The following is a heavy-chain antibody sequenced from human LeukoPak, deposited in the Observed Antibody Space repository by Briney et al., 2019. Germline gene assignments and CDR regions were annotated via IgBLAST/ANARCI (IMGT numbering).Heavy chain of an antibody. CDR2: ISWNSGSI. D-gene: IGHD1-7*01. Sequence: GRSLRLSCAASGFTFYDYAMHWVRQPPGKGLEWVSGISWNSGSIGYADSVKGRFTISRDNAKNSLYLQMNRLRAEDMALYYCAKGSFRGITGTLRGGFDYWGQGTLVTVSS. V-gene: IGHV3-9*03. J-gene: IGHJ4*02. CDR1: GFTFYDYA. CDR3: AKGSFRGITGTLRGGFDY.